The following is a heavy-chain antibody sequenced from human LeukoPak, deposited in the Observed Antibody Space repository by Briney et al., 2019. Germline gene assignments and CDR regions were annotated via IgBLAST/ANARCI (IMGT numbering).Heavy chain of an antibody. V-gene: IGHV4-38-2*01. CDR1: GYSISSGYY. J-gene: IGHJ4*02. CDR2: IYHSGST. Sequence: SSETLSLTCAVSGYSISSGYYWGWIRPPPGKGLEWIGSIYHSGSTYYNPSLKSRVTISVDTSKNQFSLKLSSVTAADTAVYYCARKSQAARRVNFDYWGQGTLVTVSS. CDR3: ARKSQAARRVNFDY. D-gene: IGHD6-6*01.